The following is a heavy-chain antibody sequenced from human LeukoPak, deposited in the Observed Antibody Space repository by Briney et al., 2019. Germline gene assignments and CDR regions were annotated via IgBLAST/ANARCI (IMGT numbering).Heavy chain of an antibody. CDR1: GGTFSSYA. CDR3: ARTRGWRWLFPLDY. CDR2: IIPIFGTA. V-gene: IGHV1-69*05. J-gene: IGHJ4*02. Sequence: SVKVSCKASGGTFSSYAISWVRQAPGQGLEWMGRIIPIFGTANYAQKFQGRVTITTDESTSTAYMELSSLRSEDTAVYYCARTRGWRWLFPLDYWGQGTLVTVSS. D-gene: IGHD3-22*01.